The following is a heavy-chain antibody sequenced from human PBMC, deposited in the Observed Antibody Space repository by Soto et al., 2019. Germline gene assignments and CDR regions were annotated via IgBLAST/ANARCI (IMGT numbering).Heavy chain of an antibody. V-gene: IGHV4-38-2*01. CDR3: ARNTLEDYDSSGYFWGFDP. CDR1: GYSIRSGYY. D-gene: IGHD3-22*01. J-gene: IGHJ5*02. CDR2: IYHSGST. Sequence: SGTLSLNCAVSGYSIRSGYYWGLVRQPPGEGLEWVGSIYHSGSTYYNPSLKSRVTISVDTSKKQFSLKLSSVTAADTAVYYCARNTLEDYDSSGYFWGFDPWGQGPLGT.